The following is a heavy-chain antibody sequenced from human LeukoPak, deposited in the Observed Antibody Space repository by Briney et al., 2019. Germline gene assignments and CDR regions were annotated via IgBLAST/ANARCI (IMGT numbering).Heavy chain of an antibody. CDR3: ARAVPAAIYWFDP. D-gene: IGHD2-2*01. J-gene: IGHJ5*02. CDR1: GGSISSGDYY. CDR2: IYYSGST. Sequence: SQTLSLTCTVSGGSISSGDYYWSWIRQPSGKGLEWIGYIYYSGSTYYNPSLKSRVTISVDTSKNQFSLKLSSVTAADTAVYYCARAVPAAIYWFDPWGQGTLVTVSS. V-gene: IGHV4-30-4*01.